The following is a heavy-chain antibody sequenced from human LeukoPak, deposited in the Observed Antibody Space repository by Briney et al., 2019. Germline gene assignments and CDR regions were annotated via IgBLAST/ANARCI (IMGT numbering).Heavy chain of an antibody. Sequence: SETLSPTCTVSGGSISSYYWSWIRQPAGKGLEWIGRIYTSGSTNYNPSLKSRVTMSVDTSKNQFFLKLSSVTAADTAVYYCARGGFGQLWFNYWGQGTLVTVSS. V-gene: IGHV4-4*07. J-gene: IGHJ4*02. CDR3: ARGGFGQLWFNY. CDR1: GGSISSYY. CDR2: IYTSGST. D-gene: IGHD5-18*01.